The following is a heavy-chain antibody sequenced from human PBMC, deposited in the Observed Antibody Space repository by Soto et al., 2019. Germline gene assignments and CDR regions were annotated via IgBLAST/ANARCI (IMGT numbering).Heavy chain of an antibody. CDR2: ISYDGSSE. D-gene: IGHD3-10*01. CDR3: ARDQGGVRGIIIMCFDY. Sequence: GGSLRLSCAASGFTIGSYSMHWVRQTPGKGLEWVALISYDGSSEFYADSVKGRLTISRDNSKNTLYPQMNSLRPEDTAVYYCARDQGGVRGIIIMCFDYWGQGTLVTVSS. J-gene: IGHJ4*02. V-gene: IGHV3-30-3*01. CDR1: GFTIGSYS.